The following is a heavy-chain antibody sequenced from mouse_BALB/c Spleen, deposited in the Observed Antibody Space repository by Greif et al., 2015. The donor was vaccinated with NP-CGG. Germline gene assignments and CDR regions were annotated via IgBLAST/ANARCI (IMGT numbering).Heavy chain of an antibody. V-gene: IGHV3-6*02. CDR3: ARSGGNSYYAMDY. Sequence: VQLQQSGPGLVKPSQSLSLTCSVTGYSITSGYYWNWIRQFPGNKLEWMGYISYDGSNNYNPSLKNRISITRDTSKNQFFLKFNSVTTEDTATYYCARSGGNSYYAMDYWGQGTSVTFSP. CDR2: ISYDGSN. D-gene: IGHD2-1*01. J-gene: IGHJ4*01. CDR1: GYSITSGYY.